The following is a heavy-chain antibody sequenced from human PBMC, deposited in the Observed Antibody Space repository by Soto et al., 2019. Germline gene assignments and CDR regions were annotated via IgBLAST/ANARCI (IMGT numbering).Heavy chain of an antibody. CDR1: GFTFSSYA. CDR2: VSGSGGTT. CDR3: AKLHYYDSRPRKYFDY. Sequence: EVQLLESGGGLVQPGGSVRLSCAASGFTFSSYAMSWVRQAPGKGLEWVSAVSGSGGTTYYTDSVKGRFTISTDNSKNTVYLQMNSPRVEDTAVYYCAKLHYYDSRPRKYFDYWGQGTLVIVSS. D-gene: IGHD3-22*01. J-gene: IGHJ4*02. V-gene: IGHV3-23*01.